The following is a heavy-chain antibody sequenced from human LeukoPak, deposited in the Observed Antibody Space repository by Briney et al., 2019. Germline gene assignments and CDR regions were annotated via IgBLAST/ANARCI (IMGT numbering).Heavy chain of an antibody. D-gene: IGHD2-2*01. Sequence: GGSLRLSCAASGFTFSSYAMHWVRQAPGKGLEWVAVISYDGSNKYYADSVKGRFTISRDNSKNTLYLQMNSLRAEDTAVYYCAKDRSGYQLLSYWYFDLWGRGTLVTVSS. J-gene: IGHJ2*01. CDR1: GFTFSSYA. CDR2: ISYDGSNK. V-gene: IGHV3-30-3*01. CDR3: AKDRSGYQLLSYWYFDL.